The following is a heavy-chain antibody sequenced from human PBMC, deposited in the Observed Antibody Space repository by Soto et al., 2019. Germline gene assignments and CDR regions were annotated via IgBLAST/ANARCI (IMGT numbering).Heavy chain of an antibody. CDR2: FFYNVRT. Sequence: SETLSLTCSVSGGSIKTYSWSWIRQPPGKGLEWIGYFFYNVRTNYNPSLKSRVTFSVDTSKNQFSLILTSVTAADTAVYYCARGDDYLPFDYWGQGSLVTVSS. D-gene: IGHD4-17*01. CDR3: ARGDDYLPFDY. V-gene: IGHV4-59*08. CDR1: GGSIKTYS. J-gene: IGHJ4*02.